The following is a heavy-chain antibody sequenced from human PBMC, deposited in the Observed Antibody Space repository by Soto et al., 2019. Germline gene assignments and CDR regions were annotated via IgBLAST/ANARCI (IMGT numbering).Heavy chain of an antibody. J-gene: IGHJ6*02. CDR3: ARDAYSSGWYGGHRHGMDV. CDR2: IIPIFGTA. D-gene: IGHD6-19*01. Sequence: QVQLVQSGAEVKKPGSSVKVSCKASGGTFSSYAISWVRQAPGQGLEWMGGIIPIFGTANYAQKFQGRVTITAAESTSTAYMELSSLRSEDTAVYYCARDAYSSGWYGGHRHGMDVWGQGTTVTVSS. V-gene: IGHV1-69*12. CDR1: GGTFSSYA.